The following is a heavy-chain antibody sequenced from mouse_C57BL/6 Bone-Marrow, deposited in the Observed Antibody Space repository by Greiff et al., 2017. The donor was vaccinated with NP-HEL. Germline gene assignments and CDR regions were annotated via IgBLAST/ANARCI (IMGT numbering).Heavy chain of an antibody. CDR1: GFRFNTYA. Sequence: EVHLVESGGGLVQPTGSLKLSCAASGFRFNTYAMNWVRQAPGKGLEWVARIRSKGNNYATYYADSVKDRFTISRDDSESMIYLQMNSLTTEDTAMYYCVRVGRIPYWGQGNRVTVSA. CDR3: VRVGRIPY. CDR2: IRSKGNNYAT. D-gene: IGHD4-1*01. V-gene: IGHV10-1*01. J-gene: IGHJ3*01.